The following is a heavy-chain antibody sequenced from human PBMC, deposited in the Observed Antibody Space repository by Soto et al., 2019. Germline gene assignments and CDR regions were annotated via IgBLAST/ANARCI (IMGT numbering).Heavy chain of an antibody. CDR2: IDPSDSYT. Sequence: GESLKISCKGSGYSFTSYWISWVRQMPGKGLEWMGRIDPSDSYTNYSPSFQGHVTISADKSISTAYLQWSSLKASDTPMYYCASRHCSGGSCFNAAAFDIWGQGTMVTVSS. V-gene: IGHV5-10-1*01. CDR1: GYSFTSYW. J-gene: IGHJ3*02. CDR3: ASRHCSGGSCFNAAAFDI. D-gene: IGHD2-15*01.